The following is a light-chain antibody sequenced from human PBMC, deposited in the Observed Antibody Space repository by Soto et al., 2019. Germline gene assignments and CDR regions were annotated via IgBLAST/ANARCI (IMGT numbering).Light chain of an antibody. V-gene: IGKV3-15*01. CDR3: QQYNNLPLT. Sequence: EIVMTQSPATLSVSPGERATLSCRASQSVSSKLAWYRQKPGQAPRFLIYGASTRATGIPARFSGSGSETEFTLTINSLQSEDFAVYYCQQYNNLPLTFGQGTKLEIK. J-gene: IGKJ2*01. CDR2: GAS. CDR1: QSVSSK.